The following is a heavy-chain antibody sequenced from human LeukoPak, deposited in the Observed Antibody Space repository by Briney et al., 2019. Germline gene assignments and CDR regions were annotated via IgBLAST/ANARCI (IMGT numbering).Heavy chain of an antibody. J-gene: IGHJ3*02. V-gene: IGHV1-18*01. Sequence: ASVKVSCKASNYTFTSYSISWVRQAPGQGLEWMGWISAYNGNTNYAQNLQGRVTMTTDTSTSTAYMELRSPRSDDTAVYYCARADYYGSGRASAFDIWGQGTMVTVSS. CDR2: ISAYNGNT. CDR3: ARADYYGSGRASAFDI. CDR1: NYTFTSYS. D-gene: IGHD3-10*01.